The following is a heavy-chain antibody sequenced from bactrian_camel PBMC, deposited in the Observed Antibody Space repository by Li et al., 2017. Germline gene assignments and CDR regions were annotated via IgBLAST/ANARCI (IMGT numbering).Heavy chain of an antibody. J-gene: IGHJ4*01. CDR3: AADIFGPCSGNYT. Sequence: HVQLVESGGGSVQAGGSLRLSCAASVSPYSNYCMGWFRQGPGKEREGLAALDSDGRMQYSNSAKGRFTISKDKDKKILYLQMNNLKPEDTAMYYCAADIFGPCSGNYTPGPRDPGHRL. D-gene: IGHD3*01. CDR2: LDSDGRM. V-gene: IGHV3S9*01. CDR1: VSPYSNYC.